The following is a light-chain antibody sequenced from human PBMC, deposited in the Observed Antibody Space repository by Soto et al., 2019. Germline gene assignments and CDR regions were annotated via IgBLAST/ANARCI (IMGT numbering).Light chain of an antibody. CDR1: QSVSRK. J-gene: IGKJ1*01. CDR2: GAS. CDR3: QQYTNWPKT. Sequence: ELVMTQSPATLSVSPGESATLXXRASQSVSRKLVWYQQNPGQAPSPPIEGASTRAPGTPARFSGSGSGTDFTPTISSLQSEDFAVYYCQQYTNWPKTFGQGTKV. V-gene: IGKV3D-15*01.